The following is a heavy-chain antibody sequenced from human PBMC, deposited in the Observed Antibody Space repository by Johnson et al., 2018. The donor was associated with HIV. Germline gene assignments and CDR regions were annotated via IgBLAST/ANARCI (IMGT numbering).Heavy chain of an antibody. CDR3: ARPPAYLYKAAFSI. D-gene: IGHD3-16*02. CDR2: ISGSGGTI. V-gene: IGHV3-11*01. J-gene: IGHJ3*02. Sequence: QVQLVESGGGVVLPGGSLRLSCAASGSTFSDYYMSWIRQAPGKGLEWVSYISGSGGTIYYADSVKGRFTISRDNAMNSVYLKMDSLRAEDTAVYFCARPPAYLYKAAFSIWGQGTMVTVSS. CDR1: GSTFSDYY.